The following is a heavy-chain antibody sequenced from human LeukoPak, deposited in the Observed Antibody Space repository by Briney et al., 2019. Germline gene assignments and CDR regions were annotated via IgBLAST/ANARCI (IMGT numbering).Heavy chain of an antibody. CDR3: ARGSSLDDAFDI. CDR1: GFTFSSYS. CDR2: ISSSSSYI. D-gene: IGHD1-1*01. J-gene: IGHJ3*02. V-gene: IGHV3-21*01. Sequence: GGSLGLSCAASGFTFSSYSMNWVRQAPGKGLEWVSSISSSSSYIYYADSVKGRFTISRDNAKNSLYLQMNSLRAEDTAVYYCARGSSLDDAFDIWGQGTMVTVSS.